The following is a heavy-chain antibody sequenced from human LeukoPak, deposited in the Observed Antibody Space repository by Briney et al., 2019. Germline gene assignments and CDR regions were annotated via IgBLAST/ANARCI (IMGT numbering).Heavy chain of an antibody. Sequence: SETLSLTCAVYGGSFSGYYWSWIRQPPGKGLEWIGEINHSGSTNYNPSLKSRVTISIDTSRNQFSLKLSSVTAADTAVYYCARKAPKKAWFDPWGQGTLVTVSS. CDR2: INHSGST. CDR1: GGSFSGYY. V-gene: IGHV4-34*01. CDR3: ARKAPKKAWFDP. J-gene: IGHJ5*02.